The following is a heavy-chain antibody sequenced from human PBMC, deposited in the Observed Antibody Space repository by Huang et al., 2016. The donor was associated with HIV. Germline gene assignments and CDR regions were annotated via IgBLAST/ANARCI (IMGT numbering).Heavy chain of an antibody. J-gene: IGHJ6*03. Sequence: QLQLQESGPGLVKPSETLSLTCTVSGGSISSSSYYWGWIRQSPGKGREWIGSICYIGNVYYNPSLKSRVTMSVDRSSNQFSLKMHSVTAADTAVYYCASRTTVTTTSNYHYFYMDVWGKGTTVIVSS. CDR3: ASRTTVTTTSNYHYFYMDV. V-gene: IGHV4-39*01. CDR1: GGSISSSSYY. CDR2: ICYIGNV. D-gene: IGHD4-17*01.